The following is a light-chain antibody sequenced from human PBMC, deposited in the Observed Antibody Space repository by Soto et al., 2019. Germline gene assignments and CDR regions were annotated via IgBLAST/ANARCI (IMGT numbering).Light chain of an antibody. CDR3: VSYTASSTYV. CDR2: DVT. J-gene: IGLJ1*01. CDR1: SSYVGGFNY. Sequence: QSVLTQPASVSGSPGQSIAVSCTGTSSYVGGFNYVSWYQQHPGKAPKFMIYDVTSRPSGVSDRFSGSKSGNTASLTISGLQAEDEADYYCVSYTASSTYVFGTGTKVTVL. V-gene: IGLV2-14*03.